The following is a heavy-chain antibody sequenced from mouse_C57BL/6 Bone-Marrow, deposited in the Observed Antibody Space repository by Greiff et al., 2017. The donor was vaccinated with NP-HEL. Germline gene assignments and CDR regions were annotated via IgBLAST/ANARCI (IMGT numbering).Heavy chain of an antibody. CDR1: GYTFTDYE. Sequence: LVESGAELVRPGASVTLSCKASGYTFTDYEMHWVKQTPVHGLEWIGAIDPETGGTAYNQKFKGKAILTADKSSSTAYMELRSLTSEDSAVYYCTSMVTTGWFAYWGQGTLVTVSA. V-gene: IGHV1-15*01. D-gene: IGHD2-2*01. CDR3: TSMVTTGWFAY. J-gene: IGHJ3*01. CDR2: IDPETGGT.